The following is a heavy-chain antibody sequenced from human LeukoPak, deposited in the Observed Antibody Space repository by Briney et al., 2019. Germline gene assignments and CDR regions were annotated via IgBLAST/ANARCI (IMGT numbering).Heavy chain of an antibody. CDR3: AREYTVDGDLDY. D-gene: IGHD3-10*01. V-gene: IGHV1-18*01. CDR2: ISAYYGNT. Sequence: ASVKVSCKASGYTFTSYGISWVRQAPGQGLEWMGWISAYYGNTNYAQKLQGRVTMTTDTSTSTAYMELRSLRSDDTAVYYCAREYTVDGDLDYWGQGTLVTVSS. CDR1: GYTFTSYG. J-gene: IGHJ4*02.